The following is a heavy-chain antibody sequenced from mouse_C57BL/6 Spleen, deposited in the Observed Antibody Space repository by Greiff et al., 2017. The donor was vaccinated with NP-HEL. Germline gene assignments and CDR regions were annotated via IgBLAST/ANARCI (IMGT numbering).Heavy chain of an antibody. CDR2: IYPGGGYT. CDR3: ARLLDYAMDY. D-gene: IGHD2-1*01. J-gene: IGHJ4*01. V-gene: IGHV1-63*01. CDR1: GYTFTNYW. Sequence: VKLVESGAELVRPGTSVKMSCKASGYTFTNYWIGWAKQRPGHGLEWIGDIYPGGGYTNYNEKFKGKATLTADKSSSTAYMQFSSLTSEDSAIYYCARLLDYAMDYWGQGTSVTVSS.